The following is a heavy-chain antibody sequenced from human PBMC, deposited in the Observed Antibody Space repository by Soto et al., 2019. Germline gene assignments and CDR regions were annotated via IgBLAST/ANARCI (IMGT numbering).Heavy chain of an antibody. V-gene: IGHV2-5*02. CDR2: IHWDDGK. Sequence: SGPTLVNPTQTLTLTCTFSGLSLRSSGLGVAWIRQPPGKAPQCLTLIHWDDGKRYSPSLKTRLNITKDTSKNQVCLTLTNMEPVDTATDCCAHRPGYEISTCYYPFEYWGQGSMVTLSS. CDR1: GLSLRSSGLG. D-gene: IGHD3-9*01. CDR3: AHRPGYEISTCYYPFEY. J-gene: IGHJ4*02.